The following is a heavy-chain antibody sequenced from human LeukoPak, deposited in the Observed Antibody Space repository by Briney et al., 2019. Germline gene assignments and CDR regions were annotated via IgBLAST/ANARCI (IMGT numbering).Heavy chain of an antibody. CDR1: GGSFSGYY. CDR2: IYYSGST. CDR3: ARVVVAATKWFDP. Sequence: SETLSLTCAVYGGSFSGYYWSWIRQPPGKGLEWIGYIYYSGSTNYSPSLESRVTISVDTSKNQFSLKLSSVSAADTAVYYCARVVVAATKWFDPWGQGTLVTVSS. D-gene: IGHD2-15*01. V-gene: IGHV4-59*01. J-gene: IGHJ5*02.